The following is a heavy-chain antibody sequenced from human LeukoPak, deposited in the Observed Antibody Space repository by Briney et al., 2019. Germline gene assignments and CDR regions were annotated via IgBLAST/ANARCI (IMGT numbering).Heavy chain of an antibody. CDR2: IFHSGTG. J-gene: IGHJ5*02. Sequence: SGTLSLTCAVSGGSISSSNWWSWVRQPPGQGLEWIGEIFHSGTGNYNPSLKSRVTIPVDKSNNQFSLRLTSVTAADTAVYYCARISNWFDPWGQGTLVTVSS. CDR1: GGSISSSNW. CDR3: ARISNWFDP. V-gene: IGHV4-4*02.